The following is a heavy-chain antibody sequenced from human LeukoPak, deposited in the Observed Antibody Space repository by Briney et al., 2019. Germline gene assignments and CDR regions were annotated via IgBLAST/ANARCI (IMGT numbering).Heavy chain of an antibody. CDR1: GGSFSGYY. J-gene: IGHJ4*02. Sequence: SETLSLTCAVYGGSFSGYYWSWIRQPPGKGLEWIGEINHSGSTNYNPSLKSRVTISVDTSKNQFSLKLSSVTAADTAVYYCARRPYYDVLTGYYNTRVGYFDYWGQGTLVTVSS. V-gene: IGHV4-34*01. CDR2: INHSGST. D-gene: IGHD3-9*01. CDR3: ARRPYYDVLTGYYNTRVGYFDY.